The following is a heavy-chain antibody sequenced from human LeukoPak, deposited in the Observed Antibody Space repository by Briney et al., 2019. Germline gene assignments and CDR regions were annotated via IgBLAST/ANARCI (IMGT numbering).Heavy chain of an antibody. Sequence: GASVKVSCKASGGTFSSYAISWVRQAPGQGLEWMGGIIPIFGTANYAQKFQGRVTITTDESTSTAYMELSSLRSEDTAVYYCARARYSSSPLRGYYYYMDVWDKGTTVTVSS. CDR3: ARARYSSSPLRGYYYYMDV. CDR1: GGTFSSYA. CDR2: IIPIFGTA. D-gene: IGHD6-6*01. J-gene: IGHJ6*03. V-gene: IGHV1-69*05.